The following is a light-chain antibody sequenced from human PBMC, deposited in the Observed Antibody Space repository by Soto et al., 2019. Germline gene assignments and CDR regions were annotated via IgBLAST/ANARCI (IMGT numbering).Light chain of an antibody. CDR3: SSYTSSSTYV. CDR2: DVS. V-gene: IGLV2-14*01. J-gene: IGLJ1*01. CDR1: SSDVGGYNS. Sequence: QSALTQPASVSGSPGQSITISRTGTSSDVGGYNSVSWYHQHPGKAPKVMIYDVSNRPSGVSNRFSGSKSGNTASLTISGLQAEDEADYYCSSYTSSSTYVFGTGTKLTVL.